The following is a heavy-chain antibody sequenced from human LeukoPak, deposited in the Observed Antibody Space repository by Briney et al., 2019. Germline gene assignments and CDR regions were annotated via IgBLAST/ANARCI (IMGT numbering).Heavy chain of an antibody. V-gene: IGHV1-2*02. Sequence: ASVKVSCRASGYTFTAYYVHWVRQAPGQGLEWMGWINPISGGTNYAQKFQGRVTMTRDTSISTAYMELSRLRSDDTAVYYCARVTSIAAAGTSYYYYGMDVWGQGTTVTVSS. CDR1: GYTFTAYY. CDR3: ARVTSIAAAGTSYYYYGMDV. J-gene: IGHJ6*02. D-gene: IGHD6-13*01. CDR2: INPISGGT.